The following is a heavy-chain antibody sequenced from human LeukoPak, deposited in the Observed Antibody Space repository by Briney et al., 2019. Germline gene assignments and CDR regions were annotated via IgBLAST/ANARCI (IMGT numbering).Heavy chain of an antibody. CDR3: AAGGSGSRYYGMDV. D-gene: IGHD3-10*01. CDR2: IVVGSGNR. J-gene: IGHJ6*02. CDR1: GYTFTGYY. Sequence: ASVIVSCKASGYTFTGYYIHWVRQAPGQGLEWIGWIVVGSGNRNYAQKFQERVTITRDMSTSTAYMELSSLRSEDTAVYYCAAGGSGSRYYGMDVWGQGTTVTVSS. V-gene: IGHV1-58*02.